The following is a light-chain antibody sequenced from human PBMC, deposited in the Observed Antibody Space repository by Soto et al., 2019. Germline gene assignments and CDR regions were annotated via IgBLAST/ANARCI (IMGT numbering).Light chain of an antibody. J-gene: IGKJ1*01. Sequence: EIVMTQSPATLSVSPGERTTLSCRASQSVGNNLAWYQQKPGQAPRLLIYGAYTRVTGIPARFSGSGSGTDFTLTISSLQSEDFAVYYCQHYNYWPPKTFGQGTKVEMK. CDR2: GAY. CDR3: QHYNYWPPKT. V-gene: IGKV3-15*01. CDR1: QSVGNN.